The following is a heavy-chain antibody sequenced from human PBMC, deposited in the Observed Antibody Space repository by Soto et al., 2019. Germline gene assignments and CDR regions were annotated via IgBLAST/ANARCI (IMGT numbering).Heavy chain of an antibody. Sequence: QVQLVQSGAEVKKPGSSVKVSCKASGDTFSNHTISWVRQAPGQGLEWMGRIIPMLGVANYAQKFQGRVTITADKSTSTAYMELSSLRSADTAVYYCPRVAEMGTVTKGYYYYMDVWGKGTMVTVSS. J-gene: IGHJ6*03. D-gene: IGHD4-17*01. CDR2: IIPMLGVA. V-gene: IGHV1-69*04. CDR3: PRVAEMGTVTKGYYYYMDV. CDR1: GDTFSNHT.